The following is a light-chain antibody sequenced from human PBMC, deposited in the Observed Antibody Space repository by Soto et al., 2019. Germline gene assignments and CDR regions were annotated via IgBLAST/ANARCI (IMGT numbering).Light chain of an antibody. Sequence: QSALTQPASVSGSPGQSITISCTGTNSDVGGYNFVSWYQQHPGKAPKLIIYEVSNRPSGISDRFSGSKSGNTASLTISGLQDEDEADYHCSSYTDGGTLFGGGTRLTVL. J-gene: IGLJ2*01. CDR1: NSDVGGYNF. V-gene: IGLV2-14*01. CDR3: SSYTDGGTL. CDR2: EVS.